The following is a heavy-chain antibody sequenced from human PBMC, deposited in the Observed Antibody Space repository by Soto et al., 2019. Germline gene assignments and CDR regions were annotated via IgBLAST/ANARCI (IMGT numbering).Heavy chain of an antibody. Sequence: ELQLVESGGGLVQPGGSLRLSCAVSGFTVSSKYMSCVRQAPGKGLECVSVIYTGGSTYYADSVNGRLTISRDNSKNTLYIHMNSLRVEDTAVYYCATVGALGITMVRGAFDYWGPGTPVTVSS. D-gene: IGHD3-10*01. J-gene: IGHJ4*02. V-gene: IGHV3-66*01. CDR1: GFTVSSKY. CDR2: IYTGGST. CDR3: ATVGALGITMVRGAFDY.